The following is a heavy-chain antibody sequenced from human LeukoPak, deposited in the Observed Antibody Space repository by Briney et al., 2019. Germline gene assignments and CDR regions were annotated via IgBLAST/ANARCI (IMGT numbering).Heavy chain of an antibody. CDR3: GRLQWGGFGELLFDY. Sequence: SETLSLTCTVSGGSISSYYWSWIRQPPGKGLEWIGYIYYSGSTNYNPSLKSRVTISVDTSKNQFSLKLSSVTAADTAVYYCGRLQWGGFGELLFDYWGQGTLVTVSS. V-gene: IGHV4-59*01. J-gene: IGHJ4*02. D-gene: IGHD3-10*01. CDR1: GGSISSYY. CDR2: IYYSGST.